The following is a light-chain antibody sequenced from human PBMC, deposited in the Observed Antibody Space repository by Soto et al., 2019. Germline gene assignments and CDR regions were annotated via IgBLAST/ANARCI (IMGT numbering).Light chain of an antibody. CDR2: EVT. CDR3: SSYAGDKIV. V-gene: IGLV2-8*01. J-gene: IGLJ2*01. CDR1: SSDVGGYNY. Sequence: QSALTQPPSASGSPGQSVTISCTGTSSDVGGYNYVSWYQQHPGKAPKLMIYEVTKRSSGVPDRFSGSKSVNTASLTVSGLQAEDEADYYCSSYAGDKIVFGGGTKVTVL.